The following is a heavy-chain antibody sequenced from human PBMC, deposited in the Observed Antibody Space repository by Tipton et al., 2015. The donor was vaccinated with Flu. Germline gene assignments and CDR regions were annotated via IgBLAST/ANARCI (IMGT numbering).Heavy chain of an antibody. CDR3: ARGGPPFDY. CDR1: GGSISSYY. CDR2: IYYSGST. J-gene: IGHJ4*02. Sequence: TLSLTCTVSGGSISSYYWSWIRQPPGKGLEWIGYIYYSGSTSYNPSLKSRVTISVDTSKNQFSLKLSSVTAADTAVYYCARGGPPFDYWGQGTLVTVSS. V-gene: IGHV4-59*01.